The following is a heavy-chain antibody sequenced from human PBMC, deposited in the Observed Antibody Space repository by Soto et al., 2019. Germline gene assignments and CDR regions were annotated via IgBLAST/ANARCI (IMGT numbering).Heavy chain of an antibody. J-gene: IGHJ5*02. CDR3: AKDLRYYDSSGQGP. D-gene: IGHD3-22*01. CDR1: GFTFSSYG. Sequence: PGGSLRLSCAASGFTFSSYGMHWVRQAPGKGLEWVAVISYDGSNKYYADSVKGRFTISRDNSKNTLYLQMNSLRAEDTAVYYCAKDLRYYDSSGQGPWGQGTLVTVYS. V-gene: IGHV3-30*18. CDR2: ISYDGSNK.